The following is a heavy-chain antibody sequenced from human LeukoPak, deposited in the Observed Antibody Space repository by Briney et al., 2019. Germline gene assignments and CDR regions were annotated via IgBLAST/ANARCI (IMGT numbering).Heavy chain of an antibody. J-gene: IGHJ4*02. CDR2: INPNSGGT. Sequence: GASVKVSCKASGYTFTGYYMHWVRQAPGQGLEWTGWINPNSGGTNYAQKFQGRDTMTRDTSISTAYMELSRLRSDDTAVYYCARAHDYGAYFDYGGQGTLVTVSS. V-gene: IGHV1-2*02. D-gene: IGHD4/OR15-4a*01. CDR1: GYTFTGYY. CDR3: ARAHDYGAYFDY.